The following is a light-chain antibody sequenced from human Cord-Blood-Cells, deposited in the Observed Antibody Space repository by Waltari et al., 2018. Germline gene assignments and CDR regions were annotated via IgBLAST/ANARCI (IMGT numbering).Light chain of an antibody. CDR2: EVS. CDR1: HSLLHSDGKTY. Sequence: DIVMTQTPLSLSVSPCQPASISYKSSHSLLHSDGKTYLYWYLQKPGQSPQLLISEVSNRFSGVPDRFSGSGSGTDFTLKISRVEAEDVGVYYCMQSIQLPLTFGGGTKVEIK. J-gene: IGKJ4*01. V-gene: IGKV2D-29*02. CDR3: MQSIQLPLT.